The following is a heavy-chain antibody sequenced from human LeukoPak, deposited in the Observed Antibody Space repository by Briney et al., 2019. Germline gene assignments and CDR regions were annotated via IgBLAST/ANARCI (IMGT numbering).Heavy chain of an antibody. V-gene: IGHV4-39*01. CDR2: IYYSGST. CDR3: ARHASKSWYYFDY. D-gene: IGHD2-15*01. J-gene: IGHJ4*02. CDR1: GGSISSSSYY. Sequence: PSETLSLTCTVSGGSISSSSYYWGWIRQPPGKGLEWIGSIYYSGSTYYNPSLKSRVTISVDTSKNQFSLKLSSVTAADTAVYYCARHASKSWYYFDYWGQGTLVTVSS.